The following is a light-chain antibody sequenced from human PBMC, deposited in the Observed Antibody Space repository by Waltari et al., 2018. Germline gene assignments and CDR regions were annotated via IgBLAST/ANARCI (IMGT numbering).Light chain of an antibody. J-gene: IGLJ3*02. CDR1: SSNFGAGYD. Sequence: QSVLTQPPSMSGAPGQKVTIPCTGGSSNFGAGYDVHWYQQFPGTSPKLLIFGNPNRPSGVPGRFSCSRSGTSASLAIAGLQSEDEAVYYCQSFDSSLSASVFGGGTKLTVL. V-gene: IGLV1-40*01. CDR3: QSFDSSLSASV. CDR2: GNP.